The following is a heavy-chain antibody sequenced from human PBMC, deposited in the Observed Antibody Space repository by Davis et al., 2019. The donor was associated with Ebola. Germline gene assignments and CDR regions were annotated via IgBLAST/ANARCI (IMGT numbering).Heavy chain of an antibody. Sequence: MPSETLSLTCAVSGGSISRGGFSWSWIRQPPGKGLQWIGYISYNGSTFYIPSLKSRITISRDTSRSQFSLRLSSVTAADTARYYCARVGGFTYPILDQWGPGTVVTVSS. J-gene: IGHJ4*02. V-gene: IGHV4-30-4*07. CDR3: ARVGGFTYPILDQ. CDR2: ISYNGST. D-gene: IGHD5-18*01. CDR1: GGSISRGGFS.